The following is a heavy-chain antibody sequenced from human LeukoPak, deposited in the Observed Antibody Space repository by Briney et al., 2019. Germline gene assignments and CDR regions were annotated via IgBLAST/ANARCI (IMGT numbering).Heavy chain of an antibody. D-gene: IGHD5-18*01. V-gene: IGHV3-9*01. CDR2: ISWNSGSF. CDR1: GFTFDDYA. J-gene: IGHJ4*02. CDR3: AKDKGYSYGPYYFEY. Sequence: SLRLSCAASGFTFDDYAMHWVRQAPGKGLEWVSSISWNSGSFGYADSVKGRFTISRDNAKNSLYLQMNSLRAEDTALYYCAKDKGYSYGPYYFEYWGQGTLLTVSS.